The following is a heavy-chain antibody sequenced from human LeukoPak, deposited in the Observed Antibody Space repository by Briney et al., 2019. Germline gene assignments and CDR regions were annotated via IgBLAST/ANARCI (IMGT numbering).Heavy chain of an antibody. CDR3: VRTGDPAGGDDAFDI. Sequence: ASVKVPCKASGYTFTSYYMHWVRQAPGQGLEWMGIINPSGGGTSYAQRFQGSVTMTRDTSTSAVYMELSSLRSEDTAVYYCVRTGDPAGGDDAFDIWGQGTMVTVSS. J-gene: IGHJ3*02. V-gene: IGHV1-46*01. D-gene: IGHD3-16*01. CDR2: INPSGGGT. CDR1: GYTFTSYY.